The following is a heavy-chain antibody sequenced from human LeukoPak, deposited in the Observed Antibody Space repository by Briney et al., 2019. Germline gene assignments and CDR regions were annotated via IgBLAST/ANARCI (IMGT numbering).Heavy chain of an antibody. J-gene: IGHJ6*02. CDR3: ARDAGHYGSGSYYNTRDYYYYSMDV. CDR1: GFTFSSYG. CDR2: ILYDGSNK. V-gene: IGHV3-33*01. D-gene: IGHD3-10*01. Sequence: GRSLRLSFAAPGFTFSSYGMHWVRQAPGKGLEWVAVILYDGSNKYYADSVKGRCTSYRDQSKNTMYLQKNSLKAEDTAVYYGARDAGHYGSGSYYNTRDYYYYSMDVWGQGTTVTVSS.